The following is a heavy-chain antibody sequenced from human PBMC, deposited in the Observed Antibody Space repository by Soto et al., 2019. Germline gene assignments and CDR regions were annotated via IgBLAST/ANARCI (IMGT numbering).Heavy chain of an antibody. V-gene: IGHV4-59*12. CDR3: ARETYFDP. Sequence: SETLSLTCTVSGGSISSYYWSWIRQPPGKGLECIGYIYYSGSTYYNPSLKSRVIISVDRSKNQFSLKVRSVTAADTAVYYCARETYFDPWGQGIQVTVSS. CDR2: IYYSGST. D-gene: IGHD3-9*01. J-gene: IGHJ5*02. CDR1: GGSISSYY.